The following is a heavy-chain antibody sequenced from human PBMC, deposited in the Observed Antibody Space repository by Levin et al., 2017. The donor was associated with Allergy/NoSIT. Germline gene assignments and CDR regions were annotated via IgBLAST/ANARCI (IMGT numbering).Heavy chain of an antibody. J-gene: IGHJ3*02. V-gene: IGHV1-69*13. CDR1: GGTFSSYA. CDR3: ARDVSLDTYAFDI. D-gene: IGHD5-18*01. Sequence: SVKVSCKASGGTFSSYAISWVRQAPGQGLEWMGGIIPIFGTANYAQKFQGRVTITADESTSTAYMELSSLRSEDTAVYYCARDVSLDTYAFDIWGQGTMVTVSS. CDR2: IIPIFGTA.